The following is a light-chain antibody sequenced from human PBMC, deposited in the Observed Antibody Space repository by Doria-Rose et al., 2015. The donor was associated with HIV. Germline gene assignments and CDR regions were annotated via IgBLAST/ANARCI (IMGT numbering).Light chain of an antibody. V-gene: IGKV3-20*01. CDR1: QSFSSTY. J-gene: IGKJ1*01. CDR3: HQYGTSWT. CDR2: DGS. Sequence: TQSPGTLSLSPGGRATLSCRASQSFSSTYLAWYQQKPGQAPSLLIYDGSTRATDISDRFSASGSGTDFTLTINRLEPEDFALYYCHQYGTSWTFGQGTKVEI.